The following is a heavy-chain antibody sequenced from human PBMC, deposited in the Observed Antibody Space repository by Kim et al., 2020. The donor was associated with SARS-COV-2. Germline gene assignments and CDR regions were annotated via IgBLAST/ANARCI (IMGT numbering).Heavy chain of an antibody. V-gene: IGHV3-23*01. CDR3: AKGPYNMDV. Sequence: RYNADSVKGRFTISRKNSKNTMYLQMDRLRAEDTAIYYCAKGPYNMDVWGQGTTVTVSS. D-gene: IGHD1-1*01. CDR2: R. J-gene: IGHJ6*02.